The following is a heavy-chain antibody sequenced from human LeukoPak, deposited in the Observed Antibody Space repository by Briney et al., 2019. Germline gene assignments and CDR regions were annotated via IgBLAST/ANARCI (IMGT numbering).Heavy chain of an antibody. V-gene: IGHV3-7*01. CDR1: GLSFSNSW. CDR2: INDDGSEK. D-gene: IGHD3-10*01. J-gene: IGHJ4*02. CDR3: ARDRGYTTFDY. Sequence: GGSLRLSCATSGLSFSNSWMNWVRQAPGKGLEWVAGINDDGSEKYYVDSVRGRFTTSRDNAKRSLWLQMNSLRVEDTAIYYCARDRGYTTFDYWGLGTLVFVSS.